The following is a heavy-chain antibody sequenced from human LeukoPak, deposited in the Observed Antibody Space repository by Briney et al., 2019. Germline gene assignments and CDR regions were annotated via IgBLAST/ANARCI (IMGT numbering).Heavy chain of an antibody. Sequence: ASVKVSCKASGYTFTGYYMHWVRQAPGQGLEWMGWINPNSGGTNYAQKFQGRVTMTGDTSISTAYMELSSLRSEDTAVYYCARETDSTEYYFDYWGQGTLVTVSS. CDR3: ARETDSTEYYFDY. CDR2: INPNSGGT. J-gene: IGHJ4*02. CDR1: GYTFTGYY. V-gene: IGHV1-2*02. D-gene: IGHD3-22*01.